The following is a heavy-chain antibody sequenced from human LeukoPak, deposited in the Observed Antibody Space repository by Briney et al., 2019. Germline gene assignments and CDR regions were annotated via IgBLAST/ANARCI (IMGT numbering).Heavy chain of an antibody. V-gene: IGHV1-18*01. D-gene: IGHD5-18*01. Sequence: VSVKVSCKASGYTFTNNGINWVRQAPGQGLEWVGWISAYNGNTEYAQKLQGRVTMTTDTSTSTAYMELRSLRSDDTAVYYCVRDFKAYTYVYDYWGQGTLVTVSS. CDR1: GYTFTNNG. J-gene: IGHJ4*02. CDR2: ISAYNGNT. CDR3: VRDFKAYTYVYDY.